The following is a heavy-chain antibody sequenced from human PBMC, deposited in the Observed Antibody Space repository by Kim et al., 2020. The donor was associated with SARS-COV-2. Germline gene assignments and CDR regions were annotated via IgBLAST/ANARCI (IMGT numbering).Heavy chain of an antibody. V-gene: IGHV7-4-1*02. J-gene: IGHJ4*02. CDR2: INTNTGNP. CDR1: GYTFTSYA. D-gene: IGHD6-13*01. CDR3: ARIPGGSSSWYVGGSDY. Sequence: ASVKVSCKASGYTFTSYAMNWVRQAPGQGLEWMGWINTNTGNPTYAQGFTGRFVFSLDTSVSTAYLQISSLKAEDTAVYYCARIPGGSSSWYVGGSDYWGQGTLVTVSS.